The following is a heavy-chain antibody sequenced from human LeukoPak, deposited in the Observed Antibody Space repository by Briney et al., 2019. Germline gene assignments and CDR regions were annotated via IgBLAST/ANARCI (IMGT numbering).Heavy chain of an antibody. Sequence: PSETLSLTCTVSGGSVTGGTYYWSWIRQPPGKGLEWIGYFYYSGSTNFNPSLKSRVTISVDTPKNQFSLKLSSVTAADTAVYYCARAGYCSGGSCFRVYYFDSWGQGALVTVSS. J-gene: IGHJ4*02. V-gene: IGHV4-61*01. CDR3: ARAGYCSGGSCFRVYYFDS. CDR2: FYYSGST. CDR1: GGSVTGGTYY. D-gene: IGHD2-15*01.